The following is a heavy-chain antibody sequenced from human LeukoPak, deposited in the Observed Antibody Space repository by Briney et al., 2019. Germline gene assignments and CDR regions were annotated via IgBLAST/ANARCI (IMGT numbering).Heavy chain of an antibody. V-gene: IGHV4-39*01. Sequence: SETLSLTCTVSGASISSYYWSWIRQPPGKGPEWIGSIYYSGSTYFNPSLKSRVTISVDTSKNQFSLKLSSVTAADTAVYYCARGHRSGSLGTDYWGQGTLVTVSS. CDR2: IYYSGST. D-gene: IGHD3-10*01. J-gene: IGHJ4*02. CDR3: ARGHRSGSLGTDY. CDR1: GASISSYY.